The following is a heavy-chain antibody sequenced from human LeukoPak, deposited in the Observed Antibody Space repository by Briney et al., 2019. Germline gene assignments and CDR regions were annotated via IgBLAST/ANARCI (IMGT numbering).Heavy chain of an antibody. J-gene: IGHJ4*02. CDR1: GFTFSSYG. V-gene: IGHV3-30*02. Sequence: PGGSLRLSCAASGFTFSSYGMHWVRQAPGKGLEWVAYIQYDGSNQQYADSVKGRFTISRDNSKNTLYLQMNSLRAKDTAVYYCAKDSPSAYDGGNFDYWGQGTLVTVSS. CDR2: IQYDGSNQ. CDR3: AKDSPSAYDGGNFDY. D-gene: IGHD4-23*01.